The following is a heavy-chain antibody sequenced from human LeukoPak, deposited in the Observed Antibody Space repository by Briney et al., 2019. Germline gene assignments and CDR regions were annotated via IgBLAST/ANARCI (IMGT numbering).Heavy chain of an antibody. D-gene: IGHD3-10*01. CDR3: ARDGEYGTGSYYRGCFDY. J-gene: IGHJ4*02. Sequence: VASVKVSCKASGYTFTSYGISWVRQAPGQGLEWMGWISAYNDNTNYAQKLQGRVTMTTDTSTSTAYMELRSLRSDDTAVYYCARDGEYGTGSYYRGCFDYWGQGTLVTVSS. CDR2: ISAYNDNT. V-gene: IGHV1-18*01. CDR1: GYTFTSYG.